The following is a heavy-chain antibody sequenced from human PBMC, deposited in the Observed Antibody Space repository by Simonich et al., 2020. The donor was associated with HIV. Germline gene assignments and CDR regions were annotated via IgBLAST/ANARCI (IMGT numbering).Heavy chain of an antibody. CDR2: RKPNSGNT. V-gene: IGHV1-8*03. J-gene: IGHJ3*02. CDR1: GYTFTSYD. Sequence: QVQLVQSGAEVKKPGASVKVSCKASGYTFTSYDINWVRQATGQGLEWRGWRKPNSGNTGYAQKFQGRVTITRNTSISTAYMELSSLRSEDTAVYYCARAAMAGYAFDIWGQGTMVTVSS. CDR3: ARAAMAGYAFDI. D-gene: IGHD5-18*01.